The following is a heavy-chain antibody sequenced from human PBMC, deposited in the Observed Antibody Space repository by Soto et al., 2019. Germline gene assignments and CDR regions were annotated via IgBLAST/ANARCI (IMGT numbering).Heavy chain of an antibody. CDR1: GFTFSSYS. V-gene: IGHV3-21*01. CDR2: ISSSSSYI. CDR3: ARAILMVRGVISCFDP. D-gene: IGHD3-10*01. Sequence: EVQLVESGGGLVKPGGSLRLSCAASGFTFSSYSMNWVRQAPGKGLEWVSSISSSSSYIYYADSVKGRFTISRDNAKNSLYLQMNSLRAEDTAVYYCARAILMVRGVISCFDPWGQGTLVTVSS. J-gene: IGHJ5*02.